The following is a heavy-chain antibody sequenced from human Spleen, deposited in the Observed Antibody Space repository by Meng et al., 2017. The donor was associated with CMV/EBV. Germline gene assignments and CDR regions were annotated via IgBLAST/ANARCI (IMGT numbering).Heavy chain of an antibody. D-gene: IGHD2-2*01. V-gene: IGHV4-59*01. CDR3: ARTERYCSSTSCYVSFDY. CDR1: GDNISDYY. J-gene: IGHJ4*02. CDR2: IYHSGST. Sequence: SETLSLTCSVSGDNISDYYWSWIRQPPGKGLEWIGYIYHSGSTDYTPSLKSRVTISVDTSKNQLSLKLNSVTAADTAVYYCARTERYCSSTSCYVSFDYWGQGTLVTVSS.